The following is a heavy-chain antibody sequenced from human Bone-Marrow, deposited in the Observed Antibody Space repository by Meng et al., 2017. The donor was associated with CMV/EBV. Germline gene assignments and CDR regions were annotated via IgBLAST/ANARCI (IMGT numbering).Heavy chain of an antibody. CDR3: ARDRGELLLDY. Sequence: GSLRLSCTVSGDSISTYYWSWIRQTPGKGLEWIGCIYHSGSTNYNPSLKSRVTISIDTSKNQFSLKLSSVTAADTAVYYCARDRGELLLDYWGQGTLVTVSS. CDR2: IYHSGST. J-gene: IGHJ4*02. D-gene: IGHD3-10*01. CDR1: GDSISTYY. V-gene: IGHV4-59*01.